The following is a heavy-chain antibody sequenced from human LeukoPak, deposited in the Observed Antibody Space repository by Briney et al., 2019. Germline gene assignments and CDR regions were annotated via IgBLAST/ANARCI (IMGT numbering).Heavy chain of an antibody. CDR2: MNPNSGNT. D-gene: IGHD1-26*01. Sequence: ASVKVSCKASRYTFTSYDINWVRQATGQGLEWMGWMNPNSGNTGYAQKFQGRVTMTRNTSISTAYMELSSLRSEDTAVYYCARGHRYSGSSPTHYWGQGTLVTVSS. V-gene: IGHV1-8*01. CDR1: RYTFTSYD. CDR3: ARGHRYSGSSPTHY. J-gene: IGHJ4*02.